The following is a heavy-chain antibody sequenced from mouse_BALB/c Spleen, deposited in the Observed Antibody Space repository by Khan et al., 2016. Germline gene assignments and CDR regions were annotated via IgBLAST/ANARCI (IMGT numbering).Heavy chain of an antibody. Sequence: QVQLQQSGAELVKPGASVKLSCTASGFNIKDTYMHWVKQRPGHGLEWIGDIYPGGGYTNYNEKFKGKATLTANTSSSTAYMQLSSLTSEDSAIYYCATMIAYYFDYWGQGTTLTVSS. CDR3: ATMIAYYFDY. V-gene: IGHV1-63*02. J-gene: IGHJ2*01. CDR2: IYPGGGYT. D-gene: IGHD2-3*01. CDR1: GFNIKDTY.